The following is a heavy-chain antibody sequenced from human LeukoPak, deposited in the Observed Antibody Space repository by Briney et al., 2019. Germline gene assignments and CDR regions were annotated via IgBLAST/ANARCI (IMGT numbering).Heavy chain of an antibody. J-gene: IGHJ4*02. D-gene: IGHD3-10*01. V-gene: IGHV1-18*01. Sequence: AASVKVSCKASGYTFTSYGISWVRQAPGQGLEWMGWISGYNGNINSAQNLQGRVTMTTDTSTNTAHMELRSLRSDDTAVYYCARVSGYYDSGNYLRDWGQGTLVTVSS. CDR2: ISGYNGNI. CDR3: ARVSGYYDSGNYLRD. CDR1: GYTFTSYG.